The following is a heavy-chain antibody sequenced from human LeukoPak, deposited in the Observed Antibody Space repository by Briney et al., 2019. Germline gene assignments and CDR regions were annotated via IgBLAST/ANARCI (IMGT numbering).Heavy chain of an antibody. Sequence: ASVRVSCKASGYPFSAHFLNWVRQAPGQGLEWMGDIDTTTGNPRYAQDFTGRFVFSLDTSVSTAYLQITSLKADDTAAYYCVRGTPSPGMDYWGQGTQVTVSS. CDR2: IDTTTGNP. J-gene: IGHJ4*02. CDR3: VRGTPSPGMDY. D-gene: IGHD3-10*01. CDR1: GYPFSAHF. V-gene: IGHV7-4-1*02.